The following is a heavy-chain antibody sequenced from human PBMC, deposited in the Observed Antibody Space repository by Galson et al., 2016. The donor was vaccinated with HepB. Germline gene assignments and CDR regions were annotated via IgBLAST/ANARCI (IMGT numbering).Heavy chain of an antibody. CDR1: GFTVSSHY. J-gene: IGHJ3*02. D-gene: IGHD2/OR15-2a*01. Sequence: SLRLSCAASGFTVSSHYMSWVRQAPGKGLEWVSVIYAGGNTYYADSVKGRFTITRDNSKNTLYLQMNSLRADDTAVYYCAREANFYAFDIWGQGTMVTVSS. V-gene: IGHV3-66*01. CDR3: AREANFYAFDI. CDR2: IYAGGNT.